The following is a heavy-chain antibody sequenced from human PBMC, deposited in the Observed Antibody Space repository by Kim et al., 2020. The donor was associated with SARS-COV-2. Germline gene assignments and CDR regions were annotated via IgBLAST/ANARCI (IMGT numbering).Heavy chain of an antibody. V-gene: IGHV3-30*04. Sequence: GGSLRLSCAASGFTFSSYAMHWVRQAPGKGLEWVAVISYDGSNKYYADSVKGRFTISRDNSKNTLYLQMNSLRAEDTAVYYCARDSGAVTNWGYYPTFD. CDR2: ISYDGSNK. CDR1: GFTFSSYA. D-gene: IGHD7-27*01. J-gene: IGHJ4*01. CDR3: ARDSGAVTNWGYYPTFD.